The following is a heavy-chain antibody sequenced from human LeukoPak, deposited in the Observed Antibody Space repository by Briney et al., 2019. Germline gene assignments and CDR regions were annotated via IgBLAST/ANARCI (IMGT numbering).Heavy chain of an antibody. D-gene: IGHD2-2*01. CDR1: GFTFSSFA. Sequence: GGSLRLSCAASGFTFSSFAMSWVRQAPGKGLEWVSAISGSGSSPYYADSVKGRFTLSRDNSKSTLYLQMNSLRAGDTAVYYCAKDSGPWGYCTTTSCYFAYWGQGALVTVSS. CDR3: AKDSGPWGYCTTTSCYFAY. J-gene: IGHJ4*02. CDR2: ISGSGSSP. V-gene: IGHV3-23*01.